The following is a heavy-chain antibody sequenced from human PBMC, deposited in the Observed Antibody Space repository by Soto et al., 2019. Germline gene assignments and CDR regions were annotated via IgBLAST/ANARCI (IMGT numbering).Heavy chain of an antibody. V-gene: IGHV3-53*01. CDR2: IYSGGST. J-gene: IGHJ4*02. CDR1: GFTVSSNY. D-gene: IGHD6-13*01. CDR3: ARCPPLYSSSWYYFDY. Sequence: PGGSLRLSCAASGFTVSSNYMSWVRQAPGKGLEWVSVIYSGGSTYYADSVKGRFTISRDNSKNTLYLQMNSLRAEDTAVYYCARCPPLYSSSWYYFDYWGQGTLVTVSS.